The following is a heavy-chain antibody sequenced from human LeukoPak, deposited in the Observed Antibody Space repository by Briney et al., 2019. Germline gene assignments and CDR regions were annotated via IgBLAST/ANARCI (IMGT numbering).Heavy chain of an antibody. J-gene: IGHJ5*01. CDR3: ARSGTYDFWSGYLDWFDS. Sequence: SETLSLTCTVSGGSISSYYWSWIRQPPGKGLEWIGYIYYSGSTNYNPSLKSRVTISVDTSKNQFSLKLSSVTAADTAVYYCARSGTYDFWSGYLDWFDSWGQGTLVTVSS. CDR1: GGSISSYY. CDR2: IYYSGST. V-gene: IGHV4-59*08. D-gene: IGHD3-3*01.